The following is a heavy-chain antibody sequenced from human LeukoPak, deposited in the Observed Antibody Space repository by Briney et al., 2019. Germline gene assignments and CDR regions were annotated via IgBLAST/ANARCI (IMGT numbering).Heavy chain of an antibody. CDR2: INPNSGGT. V-gene: IGHV1-2*02. CDR1: GYTFTGYY. Sequence: ASVKVSCKASGYTFTGYYMHWVRQAPGQGLEWMGWINPNSGGTNYAQRFQSRVTMTRDTSISTAYMELSRLRSDDTAVYYCARSIVVVVAATGWFDPWGQGTLVTVSS. J-gene: IGHJ5*02. CDR3: ARSIVVVVAATGWFDP. D-gene: IGHD2-15*01.